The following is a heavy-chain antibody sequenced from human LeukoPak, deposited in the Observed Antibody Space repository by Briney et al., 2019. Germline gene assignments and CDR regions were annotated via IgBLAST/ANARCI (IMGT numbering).Heavy chain of an antibody. J-gene: IGHJ6*03. CDR3: ARSLDIGHYYYYMDV. V-gene: IGHV4-31*03. D-gene: IGHD3-9*01. Sequence: SRTLSLTCFVSGDSINTGGYYWSWIRQHPGTGLEWIGYIYYSGSTFYNPSLKSRVTILIDTSKNHFSLKMSSVTAADTAVYYCARSLDIGHYYYYMDVWGEGTTVTVSS. CDR2: IYYSGST. CDR1: GDSINTGGYY.